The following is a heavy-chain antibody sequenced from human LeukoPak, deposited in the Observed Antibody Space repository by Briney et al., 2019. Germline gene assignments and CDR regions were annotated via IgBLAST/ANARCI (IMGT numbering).Heavy chain of an antibody. J-gene: IGHJ4*02. D-gene: IGHD6-6*01. CDR2: ISSSGSTI. CDR3: ARDMEYSSSDYDY. CDR1: GFTFSDYY. Sequence: PGGSLRLSCAASGFTFSDYYMSWIRQAPGKGLEWVSYISSSGSTIYYADSVKGRFTISRDNAKNSLYLQMNSLRAEDTAVYYCARDMEYSSSDYDYWGQGTLVTVSS. V-gene: IGHV3-11*01.